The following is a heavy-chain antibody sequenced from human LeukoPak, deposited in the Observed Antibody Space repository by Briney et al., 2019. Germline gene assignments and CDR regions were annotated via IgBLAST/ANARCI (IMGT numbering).Heavy chain of an antibody. CDR1: GYTFTSYD. CDR2: MNPNSGNT. CDR3: ARHYYYDSSGYDAFDI. D-gene: IGHD3-22*01. J-gene: IGHJ3*02. V-gene: IGHV1-8*01. Sequence: GASVKVSCKASGYTFTSYDINWVRQATGQGLEWMGWMNPNSGNTGYAQKFQGRVTMTRNTSISTAYMELSSLRSEDTAVYYCARHYYYDSSGYDAFDIWGQGTMVTVSP.